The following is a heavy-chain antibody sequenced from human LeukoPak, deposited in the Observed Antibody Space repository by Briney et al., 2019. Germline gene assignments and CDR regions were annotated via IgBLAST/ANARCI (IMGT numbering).Heavy chain of an antibody. V-gene: IGHV1-2*02. CDR2: INPKSGGT. Sequence: ASVKVSCKASGYTFTGYYMYWVRQAPGQGLEWMGWINPKSGGTNYAQKFQGRVTMTRDTSISTAYMELSSLRYDDTAVYYCARGWNSSPRDFWGQGTLVTVSS. J-gene: IGHJ4*02. D-gene: IGHD1/OR15-1a*01. CDR3: ARGWNSSPRDF. CDR1: GYTFTGYY.